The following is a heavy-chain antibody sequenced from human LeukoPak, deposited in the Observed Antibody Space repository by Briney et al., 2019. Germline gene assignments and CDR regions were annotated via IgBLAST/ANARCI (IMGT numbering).Heavy chain of an antibody. D-gene: IGHD2-2*01. J-gene: IGHJ1*01. CDR3: AQDRFSFVH. CDR1: GGSISYYY. V-gene: IGHV4-59*01. Sequence: SETLSLTCSVSGGSISYYYWTWIRQFPGKGLEWIGYISDGESPDYNPSLQSRVTIYVDSSKNQFFLNLTSVTAADTAVYYCAQDRFSFVHWGQGTLVTVSS. CDR2: ISDGESP.